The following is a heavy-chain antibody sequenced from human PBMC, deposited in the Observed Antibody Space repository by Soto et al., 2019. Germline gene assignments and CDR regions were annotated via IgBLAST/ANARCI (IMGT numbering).Heavy chain of an antibody. V-gene: IGHV4-59*01. CDR2: LYYSGNT. CDR3: ARGGSEGALDV. Sequence: QMQLQESGPGVVKPSETLSLTCTVSGASISTYYWTWIRQAPGKGLEWIGYLYYSGNTNYNPSLKSRVTMCVDTSKNPFYLTLPSATAADTAVYFWARGGSEGALDVLGQGTTVAVSS. CDR1: GASISTYY. J-gene: IGHJ6*02. D-gene: IGHD3-10*01.